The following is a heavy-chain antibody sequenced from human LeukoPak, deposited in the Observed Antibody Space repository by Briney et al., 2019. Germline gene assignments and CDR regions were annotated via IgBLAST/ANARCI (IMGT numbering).Heavy chain of an antibody. Sequence: GGSLRLSCAASGFTFSSYAMSWVRQAPGKGLEWVSAISGSGGSTYYADSVKGRFTISRDNSKNTLYLQMNSLRAEDTAVYYCAKDQRWSGYYSSHAFDIWGQGTMVTVSS. CDR1: GFTFSSYA. CDR2: ISGSGGST. CDR3: AKDQRWSGYYSSHAFDI. V-gene: IGHV3-23*01. D-gene: IGHD3-3*01. J-gene: IGHJ3*02.